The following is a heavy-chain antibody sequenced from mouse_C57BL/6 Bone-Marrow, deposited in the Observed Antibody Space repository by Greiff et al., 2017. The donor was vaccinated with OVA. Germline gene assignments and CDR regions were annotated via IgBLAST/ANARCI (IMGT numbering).Heavy chain of an antibody. CDR1: GYTFTSYW. CDR3: ARGGPYYSNYADY. CDR2: IDPSDCYT. J-gene: IGHJ2*01. D-gene: IGHD2-5*01. Sequence: QVQLQQPGAELVMPGASVKLSCKASGYTFTSYWMHWVKQRPGQGLEWIGEIDPSDCYTNYNQKFKGKSTLTVDKSSSTAYMQLSSLTSEDSAVYYCARGGPYYSNYADYWGQGTTLTVSS. V-gene: IGHV1-69*01.